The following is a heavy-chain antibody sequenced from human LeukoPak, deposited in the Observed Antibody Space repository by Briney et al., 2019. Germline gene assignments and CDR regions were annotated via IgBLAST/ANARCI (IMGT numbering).Heavy chain of an antibody. J-gene: IGHJ4*02. Sequence: PGGSLRLSCAASGFTFSDYDMYWVRHSTGKGLEWVSAIGTAGDTYYPGSVKGRFTISRENAKNSLYLQMNSLRVGDTAVYYCVRGPYCSGGSCNGHFDYWGQGTLVTASS. CDR3: VRGPYCSGGSCNGHFDY. CDR1: GFTFSDYD. V-gene: IGHV3-13*01. D-gene: IGHD2-15*01. CDR2: IGTAGDT.